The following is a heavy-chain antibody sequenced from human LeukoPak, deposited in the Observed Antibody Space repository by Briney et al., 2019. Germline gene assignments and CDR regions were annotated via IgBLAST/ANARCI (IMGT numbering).Heavy chain of an antibody. V-gene: IGHV3-9*01. CDR1: GFNFGDYA. CDR3: ARGAAVSPGWFDP. CDR2: ISWNRGTI. J-gene: IGHJ5*02. D-gene: IGHD6-13*01. Sequence: GRSLRLSCAASGFNFGDYAMHWVRQAPGKGLEWVSGISWNRGTIRYADSVKGRFTISRDNAKNSLYLQMNSLRAEDTAVYYCARGAAVSPGWFDPWGQGTLVTVSS.